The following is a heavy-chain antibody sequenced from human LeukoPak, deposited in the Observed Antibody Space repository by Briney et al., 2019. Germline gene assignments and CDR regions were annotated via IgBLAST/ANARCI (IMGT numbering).Heavy chain of an antibody. V-gene: IGHV3-64D*09. D-gene: IGHD1-14*01. J-gene: IGHJ6*02. CDR1: GVSFSNND. CDR2: ISSNGGST. CDR3: VKDIIGSTDYDYGLDV. Sequence: GGSLRLSCSASGVSFSNNDMHWVRQAPGKGLEYVSAISSNGGSTYYADSVKGRLTISRDNSKNTLYLHMSSLRPEDTAVYFCVKDIIGSTDYDYGLDVCGQGTTVTVSS.